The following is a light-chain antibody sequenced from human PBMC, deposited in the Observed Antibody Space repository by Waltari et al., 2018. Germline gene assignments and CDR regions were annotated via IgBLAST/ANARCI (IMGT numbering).Light chain of an antibody. CDR3: QQYKTWPLT. Sequence: EIVMTQSPATLSVSPGERVILSCWASQSLSSYLAWYQQKLGQAPGLLIYDTSTRATGTPIRFSGGVSGTEFTLTISSLQAEDFAVYYCQQYKTWPLTFGGGTKVEIK. CDR1: QSLSSY. V-gene: IGKV3-15*01. J-gene: IGKJ4*01. CDR2: DTS.